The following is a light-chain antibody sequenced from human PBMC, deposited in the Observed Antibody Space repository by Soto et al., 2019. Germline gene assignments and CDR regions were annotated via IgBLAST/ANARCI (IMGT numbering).Light chain of an antibody. J-gene: IGKJ1*01. Sequence: DIQMTQSPSSLSASVGDTVTITCRASQYISRYLNWYQQKPGKAPELLIYAAASLQSGVSSRFSGSGAGTAFTLTISRLQPEDSATYYCQQTYNFPRTFGQGTKVEF. CDR3: QQTYNFPRT. V-gene: IGKV1-39*01. CDR1: QYISRY. CDR2: AAA.